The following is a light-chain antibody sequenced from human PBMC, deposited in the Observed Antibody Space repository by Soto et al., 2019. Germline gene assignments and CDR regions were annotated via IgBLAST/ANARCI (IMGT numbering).Light chain of an antibody. CDR2: EAS. J-gene: IGKJ3*01. CDR3: QQRSNWPGFT. CDR1: QSVGSY. V-gene: IGKV3-11*01. Sequence: IVLIQSPATLSLSPRERATPSCRASQSVGSYLAWHQQTRGLTPRLRLYEASNRAPGIPARIRGSGSGLAFTLTLSSLEPEGLAVYYCQQRSNWPGFTFGPGAKVDIK.